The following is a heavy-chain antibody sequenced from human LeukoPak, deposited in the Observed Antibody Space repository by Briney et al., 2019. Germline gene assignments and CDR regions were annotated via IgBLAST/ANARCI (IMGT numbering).Heavy chain of an antibody. D-gene: IGHD6-19*01. CDR2: IYYSGST. V-gene: IGHV4-39*01. Sequence: KPSETLSLTCTVSGGSISSSSYYWGWIRQPPGKGLEWIGSIYYSGSTYYTPSLKSRVTISVGTSKNQFSLKLSSVTAADTAVYYCASRYSSGWYGVDYWGQGTLVTVSS. CDR3: ASRYSSGWYGVDY. J-gene: IGHJ4*02. CDR1: GGSISSSSYY.